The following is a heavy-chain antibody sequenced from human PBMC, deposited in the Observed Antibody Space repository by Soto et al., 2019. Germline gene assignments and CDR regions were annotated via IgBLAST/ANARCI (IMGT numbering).Heavy chain of an antibody. CDR1: GGSFSGYY. Sequence: QVQLQQWGAGLLKPSETLSLTCAIYGGSFSGYYWSWIRQPPGKGLEWIGEINHSGSTNYNPSLKSRVTISVDTSKNQFSLKLSSVTAADTAVYYCARGLRDYGDYVFVYWGQGTLVTVSS. D-gene: IGHD4-17*01. J-gene: IGHJ4*02. CDR2: INHSGST. CDR3: ARGLRDYGDYVFVY. V-gene: IGHV4-34*01.